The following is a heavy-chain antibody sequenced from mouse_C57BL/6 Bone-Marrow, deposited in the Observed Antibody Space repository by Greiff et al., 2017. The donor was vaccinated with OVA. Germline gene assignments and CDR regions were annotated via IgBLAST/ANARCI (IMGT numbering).Heavy chain of an antibody. Sequence: VQLQQSGPELVKPGASVKISCKASGYSFTGYYMNWVKQSPEKSLEWIGEINPSTGGTTYNQKFKAKATLTVDKSSSTAYMQLKSLTSEDSAVYYFARPPHYYGSSYWYFDVWGTGTTVTVSS. CDR2: INPSTGGT. CDR3: ARPPHYYGSSYWYFDV. D-gene: IGHD1-1*01. CDR1: GYSFTGYY. J-gene: IGHJ1*03. V-gene: IGHV1-42*01.